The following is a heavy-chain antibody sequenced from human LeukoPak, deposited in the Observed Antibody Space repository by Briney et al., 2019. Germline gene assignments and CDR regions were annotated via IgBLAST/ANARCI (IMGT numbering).Heavy chain of an antibody. V-gene: IGHV3-74*01. CDR2: IASDGSST. D-gene: IGHD4-23*01. CDR1: GFTFSSYW. CDR3: ARSDYGGNYFDY. Sequence: GGSLRLSCAASGFTFSSYWMNWVRQAPGKGLVWVSRIASDGSSTTYADSVKGRFSISRDNAKNTLYLQMNSLRVEDTAVYYCARSDYGGNYFDYWGQGTLVTVSS. J-gene: IGHJ4*02.